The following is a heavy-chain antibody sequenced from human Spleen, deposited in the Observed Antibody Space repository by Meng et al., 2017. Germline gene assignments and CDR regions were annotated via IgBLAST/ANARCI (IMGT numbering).Heavy chain of an antibody. D-gene: IGHD6-13*01. Sequence: QVQLQQWGAGLLKPSETLSLTCAVYGGSFSGYYWSWIRQPPGKGLEWIGEINHSGSTNYNPSLKSRVTISVDTSKNQFSLKLSSVTAADTAVYYCARVGVYSSSWDYWGQGTLVTVSS. V-gene: IGHV4-34*01. CDR1: GGSFSGYY. CDR2: INHSGST. CDR3: ARVGVYSSSWDY. J-gene: IGHJ4*02.